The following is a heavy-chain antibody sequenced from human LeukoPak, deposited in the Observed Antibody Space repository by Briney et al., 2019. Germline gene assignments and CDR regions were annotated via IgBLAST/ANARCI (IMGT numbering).Heavy chain of an antibody. CDR1: GFTVSSNY. J-gene: IGHJ4*02. CDR3: ARAHNWNGAYFDY. V-gene: IGHV3-66*01. CDR2: IYSGGAT. Sequence: GGSLRLSCAASGFTVSSNYMSWVRQAPGKGLEWVSIIYSGGATYYGDSVKGRFSISRDNSKNTVYLQMNSLRAEDTAVYYCARAHNWNGAYFDYWGQGTLVTVSS. D-gene: IGHD1-1*01.